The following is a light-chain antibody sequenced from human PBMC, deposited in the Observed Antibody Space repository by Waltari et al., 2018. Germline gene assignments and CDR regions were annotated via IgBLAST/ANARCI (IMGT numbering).Light chain of an antibody. CDR1: SSNIGSNT. J-gene: IGLJ2*01. CDR2: SKS. CDR3: ATWDESLNGVV. V-gene: IGLV1-44*01. Sequence: QSVLTQPPSASGTPGQRVTISCSGSSSNIGSNTVTWYQQHPGPAPKRLLYSKSQRPSGVPDRFSGSKSGTSASLAISGLQSEDEADYYCATWDESLNGVVFGGGTKLTVL.